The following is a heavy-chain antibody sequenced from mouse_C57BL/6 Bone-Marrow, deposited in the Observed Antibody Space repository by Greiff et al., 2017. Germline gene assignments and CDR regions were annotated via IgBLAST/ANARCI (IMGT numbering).Heavy chain of an antibody. Sequence: QVQLQESGAELVKPGASVKLSCKASGYTFTTYPIEWMKQNHGKSLEWIGNFHPYNDDTKYNEKFKGKATLTVEKSSSTVYLELSRLTSDVSAVYYGARKGNSNHWYFDVWGTGTTVTVSS. D-gene: IGHD2-5*01. CDR1: GYTFTTYP. CDR2: FHPYNDDT. CDR3: ARKGNSNHWYFDV. V-gene: IGHV1-47*01. J-gene: IGHJ1*03.